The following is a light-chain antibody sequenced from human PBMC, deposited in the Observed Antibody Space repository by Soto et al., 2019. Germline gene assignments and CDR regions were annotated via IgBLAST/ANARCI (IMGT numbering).Light chain of an antibody. J-gene: IGLJ1*01. Sequence: QSALTQTASVSGSPGQSITISCTGTSSDVGGYNYVSWYQQYPGKAPKLMIYDVSNRPSGVSNRFSGSKSGNTASLTISGLQAEEEADYYCSSYTSSSTYVFGTGTKLTVL. CDR1: SSDVGGYNY. CDR2: DVS. CDR3: SSYTSSSTYV. V-gene: IGLV2-14*01.